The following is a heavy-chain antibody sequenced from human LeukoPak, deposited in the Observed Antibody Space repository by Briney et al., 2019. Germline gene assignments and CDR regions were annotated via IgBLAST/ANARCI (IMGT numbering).Heavy chain of an antibody. CDR1: GFTFSNYG. D-gene: IGHD7-27*01. J-gene: IGHJ4*02. Sequence: PGGSLRLSCAASGFTFSNYGMNWVRQAPGKGLEWISYISSSSSLIYYADSVKGRFTISRDNAKNSLYLQMDSLRDEDTAVYYCARDLNWAFDYWGQGTLVTVSS. V-gene: IGHV3-48*02. CDR2: ISSSSSLI. CDR3: ARDLNWAFDY.